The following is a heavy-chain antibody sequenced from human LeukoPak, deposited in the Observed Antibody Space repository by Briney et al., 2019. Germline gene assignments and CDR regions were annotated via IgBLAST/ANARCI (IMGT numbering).Heavy chain of an antibody. V-gene: IGHV3-23*01. Sequence: PGGSLRLSCAASGFTFNNYAMTWVRQAPGKGLEWVSSISDDGRTFYADSAKGRFTISRDNSMNTLYLQMNSLRAEDTAVYYRAKDNPLYYYDSSGSDYWGQGTLVTVSS. CDR2: ISDDGRT. CDR3: AKDNPLYYYDSSGSDY. D-gene: IGHD3-22*01. CDR1: GFTFNNYA. J-gene: IGHJ4*02.